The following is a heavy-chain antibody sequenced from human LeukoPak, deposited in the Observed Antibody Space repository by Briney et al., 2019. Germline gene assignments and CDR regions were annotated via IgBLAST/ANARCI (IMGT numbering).Heavy chain of an antibody. CDR1: GLSFNIYS. Sequence: PGGSLRLSCAASGLSFNIYSMNWVRQAPGRGQEWVSSISFGSTYISYADSVKGRFTISRDDAKKSLYLQMNGLRAEDTAFYYCASGIFYASVQTWSPVWGQGTLVTVSS. D-gene: IGHD3-16*01. CDR2: ISFGSTYI. J-gene: IGHJ4*02. V-gene: IGHV3-21*01. CDR3: ASGIFYASVQTWSPV.